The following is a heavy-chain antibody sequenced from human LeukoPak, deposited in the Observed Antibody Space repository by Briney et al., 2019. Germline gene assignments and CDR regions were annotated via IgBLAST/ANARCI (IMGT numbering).Heavy chain of an antibody. Sequence: GGSLRLSCAASGFTFSSYSMNWVRQAPGKGLEWVSYISSSSSTIYYADSVKGRFTISRDNAKNSLYLQMNSLRAEDTAVYYCARSLGMSSGYDLDYWGQGTLVTVSS. CDR1: GFTFSSYS. CDR3: ARSLGMSSGYDLDY. V-gene: IGHV3-48*01. CDR2: ISSSSSTI. J-gene: IGHJ4*02. D-gene: IGHD5-12*01.